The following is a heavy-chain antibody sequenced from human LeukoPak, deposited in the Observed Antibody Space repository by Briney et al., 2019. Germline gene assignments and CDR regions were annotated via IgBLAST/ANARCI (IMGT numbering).Heavy chain of an antibody. CDR1: GYTFTSYG. CDR3: ARDQYSSSSGVGDY. D-gene: IGHD6-6*01. Sequence: SVKVSCKASGYTFTSYGISWVRQAPGQGLEWMGWIGAYNGNTNYAQKLQGRVTMTTDTSTSTAYMELRSLRSDDTAVYYCARDQYSSSSGVGDYWGQGTLVTVSS. V-gene: IGHV1-18*01. J-gene: IGHJ4*02. CDR2: IGAYNGNT.